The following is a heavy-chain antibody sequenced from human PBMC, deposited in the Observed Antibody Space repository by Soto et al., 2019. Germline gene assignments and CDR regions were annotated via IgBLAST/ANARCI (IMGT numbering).Heavy chain of an antibody. Sequence: SETLSLTCTVSGSSISRYYWSWIRQPPGKGLEWIGYIYYSGSTNYNLSLKSRATISLDTSKNQFSLKLSYVTAADTAVYYCAAGSLGKWFDAWGEGALVT. CDR1: GSSISRYY. V-gene: IGHV4-59*01. CDR2: IYYSGST. D-gene: IGHD6-13*01. CDR3: AAGSLGKWFDA. J-gene: IGHJ5*02.